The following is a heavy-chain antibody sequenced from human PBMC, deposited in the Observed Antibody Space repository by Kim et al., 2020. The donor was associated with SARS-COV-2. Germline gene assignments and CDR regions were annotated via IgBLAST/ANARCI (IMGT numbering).Heavy chain of an antibody. CDR1: GDSVSSNNAA. J-gene: IGHJ6*02. CDR3: ANRGSGLGGMNV. V-gene: IGHV6-1*01. CDR2: TYYRSKWFN. Sequence: SQTLSLTCAISGDSVSSNNAAWNWIRQSPSRGLEWLGRTYYRSKWFNDYALSVKSRITINPDTSKNHFSLQLSSVTPEDTAVYYCANRGSGLGGMNVWGQGTTVTVSS.